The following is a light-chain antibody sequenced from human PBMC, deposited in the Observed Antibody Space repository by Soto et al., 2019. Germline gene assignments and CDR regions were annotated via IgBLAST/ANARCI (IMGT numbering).Light chain of an antibody. CDR2: AAS. Sequence: DIQMTQAPSSLSASVGDRVTITFRASQSISSYLNWDQQKPGKAPKLLIYAASSLQSGVPSRFSGSGSVTDFTLTISSLQPEDFATYYCQQSYSTPYTFGQGTKLEIK. V-gene: IGKV1-39*01. CDR3: QQSYSTPYT. J-gene: IGKJ2*01. CDR1: QSISSY.